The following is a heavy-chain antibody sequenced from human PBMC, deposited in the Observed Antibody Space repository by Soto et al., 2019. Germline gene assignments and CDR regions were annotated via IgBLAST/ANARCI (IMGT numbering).Heavy chain of an antibody. CDR1: GDSINNSY. V-gene: IGHV4-59*01. CDR3: AKYRRTEAEGFTLDY. CDR2: IYYTGTT. D-gene: IGHD6-13*01. J-gene: IGHJ4*02. Sequence: SETRSRTWAVSGDSINNSYWSWSRQPPGKRLEWIGNIYYTGTTTYNPSLESRVTMSVDTSKNQFSLKLNSVDAADTAVYYCAKYRRTEAEGFTLDYWGRGTLVTVSS.